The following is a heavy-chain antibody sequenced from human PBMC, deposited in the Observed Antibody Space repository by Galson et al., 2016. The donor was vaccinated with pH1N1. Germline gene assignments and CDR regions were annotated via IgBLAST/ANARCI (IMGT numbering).Heavy chain of an antibody. CDR3: ARGSEYSGHEGFH. J-gene: IGHJ4*02. D-gene: IGHD5-12*01. CDR1: GFTFTSYA. Sequence: SLRLSCAASGFTFTSYAMHWVRQAPGKGLEWVAVILYDGTNEYYADSVKGRFTISRDKTQSTVDLQMNSLRTEDTAVYYCARGSEYSGHEGFHWAQGTLGIVSS. V-gene: IGHV3-30*04. CDR2: ILYDGTNE.